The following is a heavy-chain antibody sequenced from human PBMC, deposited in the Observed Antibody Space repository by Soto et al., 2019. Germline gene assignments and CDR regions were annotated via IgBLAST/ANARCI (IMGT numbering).Heavy chain of an antibody. CDR3: AGWGNNACY. J-gene: IGHJ4*02. V-gene: IGHV3-7*02. D-gene: IGHD3-16*01. Sequence: EVQLVQSGGGLVHPGGSLRLSCEASGFTLSAFWMNWVRQSPRRGLEWVANVNPEGSKMVYVDAVKGRFSVSRDNTQNSVYLEMNSLRAEVTAVYYCAGWGNNACYWGQGSLVTVSS. CDR2: VNPEGSKM. CDR1: GFTLSAFW.